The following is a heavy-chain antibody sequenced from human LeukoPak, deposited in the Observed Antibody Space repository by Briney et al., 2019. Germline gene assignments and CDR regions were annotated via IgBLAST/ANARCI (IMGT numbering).Heavy chain of an antibody. J-gene: IGHJ3*02. CDR1: GFTFTSSA. Sequence: ASVKVSCKASGFTFTSSAMQWVRQARGQRLEWIGWIVVGSGNTNYAQKFQERVTITRNMSTSTAYMELSSLRSEDTAVYYCAAASYYYGSGSYYRVDAFDIWGQGTMVTVSS. CDR3: AAASYYYGSGSYYRVDAFDI. CDR2: IVVGSGNT. D-gene: IGHD3-10*01. V-gene: IGHV1-58*02.